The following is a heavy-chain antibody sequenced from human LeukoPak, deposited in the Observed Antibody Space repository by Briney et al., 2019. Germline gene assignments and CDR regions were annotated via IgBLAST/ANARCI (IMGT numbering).Heavy chain of an antibody. CDR2: IIPIFGVG. CDR3: ARGGTTGTRRLDY. V-gene: IGHV1-69*04. D-gene: IGHD1-1*01. CDR1: GGTFSSYP. J-gene: IGHJ4*02. Sequence: SVTVSCKTSGGTFSSYPITWVRQAPGQGLEWMGRIIPIFGVGNYAQKFQGRVTIIADKSTSTAYMELTSLRSEDTAVYYCARGGTTGTRRLDYWGQGTLVTVSS.